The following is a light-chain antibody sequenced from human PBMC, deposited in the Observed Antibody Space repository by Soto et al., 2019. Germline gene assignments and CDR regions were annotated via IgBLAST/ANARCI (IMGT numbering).Light chain of an antibody. CDR3: SSFPASSTLV. V-gene: IGLV2-14*01. Sequence: QSALTQPASVSGSPGQPITISCTGTSSDVGSFYSVPCYQHNTGKAPKLMIYNVSNRPSGVSSRFSGSKSGNTASLSISGLQTEDEANYYCSSFPASSTLVFGTGTKVTVL. CDR2: NVS. J-gene: IGLJ1*01. CDR1: SSDVGSFYS.